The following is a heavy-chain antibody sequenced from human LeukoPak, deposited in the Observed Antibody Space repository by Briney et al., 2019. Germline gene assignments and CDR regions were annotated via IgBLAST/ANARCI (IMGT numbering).Heavy chain of an antibody. CDR1: GGSFSGYY. CDR3: ARGRQDVTMIVVIMTAVSYYLDV. Sequence: SETLSLTCAVYGGSFSGYYWTWIRHTPEKGLEWIGEMNPSGSTNYNPSLKSRVTISVDTSKNQFSLTLSSVTAADTAVYYCARGRQDVTMIVVIMTAVSYYLDVWGKGTTVTVS. J-gene: IGHJ6*03. V-gene: IGHV4-34*01. D-gene: IGHD3-22*01. CDR2: MNPSGST.